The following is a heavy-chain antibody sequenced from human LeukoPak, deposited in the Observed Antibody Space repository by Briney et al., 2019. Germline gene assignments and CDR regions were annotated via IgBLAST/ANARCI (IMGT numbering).Heavy chain of an antibody. V-gene: IGHV4-59*08. J-gene: IGHJ4*02. CDR1: GGSISTYS. CDR3: ARWDDSAWAFGS. CDR2: RSHSGTT. Sequence: SETLSLTCIVSGGSISTYSWNWIRQSPGRGLEWVGYRSHSGTTSYISSLRSRVTISIDTSKSQLSLKLTSVTAADTAVYYCARWDDSAWAFGSWGPGTLVTVSS. D-gene: IGHD6-19*01.